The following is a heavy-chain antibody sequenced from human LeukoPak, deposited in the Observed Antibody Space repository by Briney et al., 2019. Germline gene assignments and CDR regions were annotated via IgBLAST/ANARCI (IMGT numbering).Heavy chain of an antibody. CDR2: ISWDGGST. CDR1: GFTFDDYA. V-gene: IGHV3-43D*03. CDR3: AQWSRYFDY. Sequence: PGGSLGLSCAASGFTFDDYAMHWVRQAPGKGLEWVSLISWDGGSTYYADSVKGRFTISRDNSKNSLYLQMNRLRAEDTALYFCAQWSRYFDYWGQGTLVTVSS. J-gene: IGHJ4*02. D-gene: IGHD1-26*01.